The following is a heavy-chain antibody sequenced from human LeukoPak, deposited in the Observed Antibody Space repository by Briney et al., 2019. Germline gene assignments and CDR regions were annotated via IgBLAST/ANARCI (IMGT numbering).Heavy chain of an antibody. CDR1: GFTFSDYY. D-gene: IGHD6-6*01. J-gene: IGHJ5*02. V-gene: IGHV3-11*01. Sequence: GGSLRLSCAASGFTFSDYYMSWIRQAPGKGLEWVSYISSSGSTIYYADSVKGRFTISRDNAKNSLYLQMNSLRAEDTAVYYCARDLFKGRGSSSRDNWFDPWGQGTLVTVSS. CDR3: ARDLFKGRGSSSRDNWFDP. CDR2: ISSSGSTI.